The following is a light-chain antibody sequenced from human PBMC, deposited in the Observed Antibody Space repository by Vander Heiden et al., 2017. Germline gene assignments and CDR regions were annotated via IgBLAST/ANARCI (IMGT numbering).Light chain of an antibody. Sequence: SSELTQDPAVSLALVQTVRITCQGDSLRRYYASWYQQKPGQAPLLVMFGQGNRPSGIPARFSGSSSGDTASLTITGAQAEDEADYYCNSRDTSGNSPYVFGTGTKVTVL. CDR2: GQG. CDR1: SLRRYY. V-gene: IGLV3-19*01. J-gene: IGLJ1*01. CDR3: NSRDTSGNSPYV.